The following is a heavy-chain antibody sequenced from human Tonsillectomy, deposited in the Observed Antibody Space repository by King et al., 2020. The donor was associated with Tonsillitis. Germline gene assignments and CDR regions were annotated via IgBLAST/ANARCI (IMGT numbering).Heavy chain of an antibody. D-gene: IGHD3-16*01. V-gene: IGHV1-2*02. CDR1: GYPFSGSY. Sequence: VQLVESGAEVKKPGASVKVSCKASGYPFSGSYVHWVRQAPGQGLEWMGWINPNTAATKYVRKFQGRVTMTRDTSINTAYMEVRRLRSDDTAVYYCARAGESNGWHPHYWGQGTLVTVSS. J-gene: IGHJ4*01. CDR2: INPNTAAT. CDR3: ARAGESNGWHPHY.